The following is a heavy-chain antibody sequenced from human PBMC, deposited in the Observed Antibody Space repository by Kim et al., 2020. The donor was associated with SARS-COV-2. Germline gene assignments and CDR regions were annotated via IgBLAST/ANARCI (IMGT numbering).Heavy chain of an antibody. V-gene: IGHV4-59*01. Sequence: SETLSLTCTVSGGSINSFYWTWMRRPPGKGLEWIGYVYYTGGIHHNPPLKSRVTISVDTSKNQFSLKLNSLTAADTAIYYCAAARAETGHYWDFDLWGRGTLVTVSS. CDR3: AAARAETGHYWDFDL. CDR2: VYYTGGI. CDR1: GGSINSFY. D-gene: IGHD7-27*01. J-gene: IGHJ2*01.